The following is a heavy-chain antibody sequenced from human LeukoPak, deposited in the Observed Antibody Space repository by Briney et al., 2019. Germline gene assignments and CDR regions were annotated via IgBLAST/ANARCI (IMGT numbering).Heavy chain of an antibody. D-gene: IGHD5-18*01. CDR2: IWYDGRDK. CDR1: GFTFSGCG. J-gene: IGHJ4*02. Sequence: GGSLRLSCAASGFTFSGCGMHWVRQAPGKGLEWVAFIWYDGRDKYYVDSVKGRFTICRDNSKNTLYLQMNSLRAEDTAMYYCAKDPYSYGSYFDYWGQGTLVTVST. CDR3: AKDPYSYGSYFDY. V-gene: IGHV3-30*02.